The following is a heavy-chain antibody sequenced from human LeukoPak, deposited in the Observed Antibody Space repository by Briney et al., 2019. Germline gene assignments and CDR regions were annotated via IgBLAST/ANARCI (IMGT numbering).Heavy chain of an antibody. Sequence: ASVKVSCKASGYTFTDYHIHWVRQAPGQGLGWMGWVNSDSGGTNYAQKFQGRVTMTRDTSITIAYMELSSLRSDDAAIYYCARDSTAMTGLNMDVWGQGTTVTVSS. CDR1: GYTFTDYH. CDR3: ARDSTAMTGLNMDV. J-gene: IGHJ6*02. V-gene: IGHV1-2*02. CDR2: VNSDSGGT. D-gene: IGHD5-18*01.